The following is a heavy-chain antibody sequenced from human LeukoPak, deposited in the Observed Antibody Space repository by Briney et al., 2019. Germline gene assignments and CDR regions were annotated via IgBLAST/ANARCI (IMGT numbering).Heavy chain of an antibody. CDR2: IIPIFGTA. CDR1: GGTFSSYA. Sequence: GASVKVSCKASGGTFSSYAISWVRQAPGQGLEWMGGIIPIFGTANYAQKFQGRVTITADESTSTAYVELSSLRSEDTAVYYCAIELGGYCSSTNCYSTDWGQGTLVTVSS. J-gene: IGHJ4*02. V-gene: IGHV1-69*01. CDR3: AIELGGYCSSTNCYSTD. D-gene: IGHD2-2*01.